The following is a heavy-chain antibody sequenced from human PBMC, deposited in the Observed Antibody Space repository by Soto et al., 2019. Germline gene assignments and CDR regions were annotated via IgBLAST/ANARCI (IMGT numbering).Heavy chain of an antibody. CDR3: ANSRRPLSSSWYGVDV. J-gene: IGHJ6*02. CDR2: INPSGDST. D-gene: IGHD6-13*01. Sequence: ASVKVSCKASGYTFNIYYMHWVRQAPGQGLEWMGTINPSGDSTAYAQKFQGRVTMTRDTSTNTVYMDLSNLRSEDTAVYYCANSRRPLSSSWYGVDVWGQGTTVTVS. CDR1: GYTFNIYY. V-gene: IGHV1-46*02.